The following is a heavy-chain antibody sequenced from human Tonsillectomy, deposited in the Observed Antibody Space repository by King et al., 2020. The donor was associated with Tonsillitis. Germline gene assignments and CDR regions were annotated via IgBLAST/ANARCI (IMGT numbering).Heavy chain of an antibody. Sequence: VQLVESGGGVVQPGGSLRLSCAASGFAFSNYWMSWVRQAPGKGLEWVANIRQDGSEKYYEDSVKGRFTISRDNTQNTLYLQMNSLRAEDTGVYYCASPHLVGDSRYYVDYWGQGTLVTVSS. V-gene: IGHV3-7*03. CDR1: GFAFSNYW. CDR3: ASPHLVGDSRYYVDY. CDR2: IRQDGSEK. D-gene: IGHD4-17*01. J-gene: IGHJ4*02.